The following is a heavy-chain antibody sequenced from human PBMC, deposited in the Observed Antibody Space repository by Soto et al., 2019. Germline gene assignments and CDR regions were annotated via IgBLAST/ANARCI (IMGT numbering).Heavy chain of an antibody. CDR2: AGPSGSST. CDR3: ARDPPGFHSAFDF. J-gene: IGHJ4*02. D-gene: IGHD4-4*01. V-gene: IGHV3-23*01. Sequence: VGSLRLSCAASGFTFGSYAMSWVRLAPGKGLEWVSVAGPSGSSTFYADSVRGRFTISRDNVENTLYLQMNSLRVADTALYFCARDPPGFHSAFDFWGQGTLVTVSS. CDR1: GFTFGSYA.